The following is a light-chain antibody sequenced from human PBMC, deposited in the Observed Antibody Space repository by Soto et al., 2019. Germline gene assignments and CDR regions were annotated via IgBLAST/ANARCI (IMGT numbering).Light chain of an antibody. CDR3: QQRSNWPPGIT. V-gene: IGKV3-11*01. CDR1: QSVSSY. Sequence: EIVLTQSPATLSLSPGERATLSCRASQSVSSYLAWYQQKPGQAPRLLIYDASNRATGIPARCSGSGSGTDFTLTSSSLEPEDFAVYSCQQRSNWPPGITFGGGTKVEIK. J-gene: IGKJ4*01. CDR2: DAS.